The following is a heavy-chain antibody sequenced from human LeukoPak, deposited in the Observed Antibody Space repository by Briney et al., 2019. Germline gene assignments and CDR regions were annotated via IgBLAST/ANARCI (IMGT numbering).Heavy chain of an antibody. CDR2: IRYDGSEK. CDR1: GFTFSSYG. CDR3: ARVLGDWNRRLDY. D-gene: IGHD3-16*01. V-gene: IGHV3-33*01. Sequence: GGSLRLSCVASGFTFSSYGIHWVRQAPGKGLEWVAVIRYDGSEKYYADSVQGRFTISRDNSKNTVYLEVNSLRAEDTAVYYCARVLGDWNRRLDYWGQGTLVTVSP. J-gene: IGHJ4*02.